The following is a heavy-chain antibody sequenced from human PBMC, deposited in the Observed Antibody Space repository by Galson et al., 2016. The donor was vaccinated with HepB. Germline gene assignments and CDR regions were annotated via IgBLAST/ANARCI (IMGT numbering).Heavy chain of an antibody. CDR2: ISSSGNTM. D-gene: IGHD2-21*02. J-gene: IGHJ4*02. Sequence: SLRLSCAASGFIFSDYYMSWIRQAPGKGLEWISYISSSGNTMYNADSVKGRFTISRDNAKNTLYLQMNSLRADDKAVYYCTKRAYCGDDCSDRPFDSWGQGTLVTVSS. V-gene: IGHV3-11*04. CDR1: GFIFSDYY. CDR3: TKRAYCGDDCSDRPFDS.